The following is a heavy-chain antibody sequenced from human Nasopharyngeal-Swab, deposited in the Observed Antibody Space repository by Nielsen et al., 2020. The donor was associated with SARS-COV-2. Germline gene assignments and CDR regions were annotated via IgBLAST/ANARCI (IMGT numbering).Heavy chain of an antibody. J-gene: IGHJ4*02. V-gene: IGHV3-33*01. D-gene: IGHD1-26*01. Sequence: GESLKISCAASGFTFSSYGMHWVRQAPGKGLEWVAVIWYDGSNKYYADSVKGRFTTTRDNAKNTVYLQMNSLRVDDTAVYYCVRDGAAKGFDYWGQGTLVTVSS. CDR3: VRDGAAKGFDY. CDR1: GFTFSSYG. CDR2: IWYDGSNK.